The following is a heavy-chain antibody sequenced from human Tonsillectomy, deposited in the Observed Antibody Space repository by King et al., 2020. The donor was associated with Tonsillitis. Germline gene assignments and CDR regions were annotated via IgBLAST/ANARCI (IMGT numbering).Heavy chain of an antibody. CDR3: ARGYYDFWSGYQYYFDY. V-gene: IGHV4-59*01. Sequence: VQLQESGPGLVKPSETLSLTCTVSGGSISSYYWSWIRQPPGKGLEWIGYIYYSGSTNYNTSLKSRVTISVDTSKNQFSLKLSSVTAADTAVYYCARGYYDFWSGYQYYFDYWGQGTLVTVSS. J-gene: IGHJ4*02. CDR2: IYYSGST. D-gene: IGHD3-3*01. CDR1: GGSISSYY.